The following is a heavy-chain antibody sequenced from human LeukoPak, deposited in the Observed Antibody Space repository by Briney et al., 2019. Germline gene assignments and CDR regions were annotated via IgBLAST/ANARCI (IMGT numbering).Heavy chain of an antibody. CDR3: ARDQSRLTGYYHY. V-gene: IGHV4-31*03. D-gene: IGHD3-9*01. J-gene: IGHJ4*02. CDR1: GGSISSGGYY. Sequence: SETLSLTCIVSGGSISSGGYYWSWIRQHPGKGLEWIGYINYSGSTYYNPSLKSRVTISVDTSKNQLSLKLSSVTAADTAVYYCARDQSRLTGYYHYWGQGTLVTVSS. CDR2: INYSGST.